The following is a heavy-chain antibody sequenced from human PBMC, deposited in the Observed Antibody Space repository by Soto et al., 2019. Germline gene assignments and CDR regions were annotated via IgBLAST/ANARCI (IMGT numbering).Heavy chain of an antibody. CDR1: GGSISSYY. J-gene: IGHJ3*02. V-gene: IGHV4-59*01. CDR3: ARDLLGGRGGAFDI. D-gene: IGHD3-10*01. Sequence: QVQLQESGPGLVKPSETLSLTCTVSGGSISSYYWSWIRQPPGKGLEWIGYIYYSGSTNYNPSLMSRVTISVDTSKNQFSLKLSSVTAADTAVYYCARDLLGGRGGAFDIWGQGTMVTVSS. CDR2: IYYSGST.